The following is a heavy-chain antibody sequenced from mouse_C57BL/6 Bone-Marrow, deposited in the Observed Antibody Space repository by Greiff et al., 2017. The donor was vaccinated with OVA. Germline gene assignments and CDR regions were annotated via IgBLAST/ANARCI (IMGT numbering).Heavy chain of an antibody. Sequence: QVQLQQPGAELVKPGASVKLSCKASGYTFTSYWMHWVKQRPGRGLEWIGRIDPNSGGTKYNEKFKSKATLTVDKPSSTAYMQLSSLTSEDSAVYYWARSPLNYYGSSYSFDYWGQGTTLTVSS. D-gene: IGHD1-1*01. J-gene: IGHJ2*01. V-gene: IGHV1-72*01. CDR1: GYTFTSYW. CDR3: ARSPLNYYGSSYSFDY. CDR2: IDPNSGGT.